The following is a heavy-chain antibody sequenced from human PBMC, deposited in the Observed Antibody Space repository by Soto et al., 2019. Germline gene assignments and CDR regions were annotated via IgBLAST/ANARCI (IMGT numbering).Heavy chain of an antibody. V-gene: IGHV3-48*03. CDR2: ISSSGSTI. CDR1: GFTFSSYE. D-gene: IGHD6-6*01. CDR3: ARWRIAARRRWFDP. J-gene: IGHJ5*02. Sequence: PGGSLRLSCAASGFTFSSYEMNWVRQAPGKGLEWVSYISSSGSTIYYADSVKGRFTISRDNAKNSLYLQMNSLRAEDTAVYYCARWRIAARRRWFDPWGQGTLVTVSS.